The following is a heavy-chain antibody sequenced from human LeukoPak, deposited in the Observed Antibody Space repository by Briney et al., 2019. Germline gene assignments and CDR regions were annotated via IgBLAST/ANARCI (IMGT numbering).Heavy chain of an antibody. J-gene: IGHJ3*02. CDR1: GFTFSSYA. V-gene: IGHV3-23*01. Sequence: PGGSLRLSCAASGFTFSSYAMSWVRQAPGKGLEWVSAISGSGGSAYYADSVKGRFTISRDNSKNTLYLQMNSLKTEDTAVYYCTTGTYYDFWSGYLDAFDIWGQGTMVTVSS. CDR3: TTGTYYDFWSGYLDAFDI. CDR2: ISGSGGSA. D-gene: IGHD3-3*01.